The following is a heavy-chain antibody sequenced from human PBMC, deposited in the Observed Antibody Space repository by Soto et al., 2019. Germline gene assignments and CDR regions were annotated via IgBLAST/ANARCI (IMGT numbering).Heavy chain of an antibody. J-gene: IGHJ4*02. CDR1: GYTFTSYG. CDR3: ARAGCSSNSCPLDGLEY. CDR2: ISGYNGNT. V-gene: IGHV1-18*01. Sequence: QGQLVQSGGEVKKPGASVKVSCKASGYTFTSYGISWVRQAPGQGLEWIGWISGYNGNTKYGQKFNGRFTMTTDTSTSTAYMELRSMRSDDTAVYYCARAGCSSNSCPLDGLEYWGQGPLVTVSS. D-gene: IGHD2-2*01.